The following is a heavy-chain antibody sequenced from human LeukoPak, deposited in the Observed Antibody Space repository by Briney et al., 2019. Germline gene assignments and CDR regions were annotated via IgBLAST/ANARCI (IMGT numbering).Heavy chain of an antibody. CDR1: GFTFSNYG. CDR3: ATGFYGYPSDY. Sequence: GGSLRLSCTPSGFTFSNYGMHWVRQAPGKGLEWVAVISYDGTYKYFADAAKGRFTISRDNSMNTLYLQMNSLKSEDTAVYYCATGFYGYPSDYWGQGTPVTASS. V-gene: IGHV3-30*03. J-gene: IGHJ4*02. D-gene: IGHD5-18*01. CDR2: ISYDGTYK.